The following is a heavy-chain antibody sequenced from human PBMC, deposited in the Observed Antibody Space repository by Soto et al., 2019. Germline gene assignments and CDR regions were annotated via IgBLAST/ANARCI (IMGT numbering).Heavy chain of an antibody. V-gene: IGHV1-18*01. Sequence: GSAKVYCKASGYTFTSYGISWVRQAPGQGLEWMGWISAYNGNTNYAQKLQGRVTMTTDTSTSTAYMELRSLRSDDTAVYYCARDLGYCISTSCQRNWFDPWGQGTLVTVSS. CDR1: GYTFTSYG. J-gene: IGHJ5*02. D-gene: IGHD2-2*01. CDR2: ISAYNGNT. CDR3: ARDLGYCISTSCQRNWFDP.